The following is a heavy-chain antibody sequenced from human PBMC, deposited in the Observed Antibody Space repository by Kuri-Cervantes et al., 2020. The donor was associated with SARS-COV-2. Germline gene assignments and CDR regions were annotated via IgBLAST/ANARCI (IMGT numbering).Heavy chain of an antibody. CDR1: GFTFNNYA. D-gene: IGHD3-3*01. Sequence: GESLKISCAASGFTFNNYAFHWVRQPPGKGLAWVAFLSCEGSIKHYADSAKGRLTVSRDSSKHTVSLEISSLRAEDTAIYNCARFQGVVHLSRGLFAAAWGQGTPVTVSS. V-gene: IGHV3-30*04. CDR3: ARFQGVVHLSRGLFAAA. J-gene: IGHJ5*02. CDR2: LSCEGSIK.